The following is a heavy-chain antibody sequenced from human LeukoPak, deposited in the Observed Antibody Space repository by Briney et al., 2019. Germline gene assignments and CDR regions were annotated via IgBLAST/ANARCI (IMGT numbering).Heavy chain of an antibody. CDR2: IRGSDGST. J-gene: IGHJ4*02. CDR3: AKLVGPRYLEWLGIDY. Sequence: GGSPRLSCAASGFSLRSYAMSWVRQAPGKGLEWVSVIRGSDGSTYDADSVKGRFTISRDKSKNTLYLQMNSLRAEDTAVYYCAKLVGPRYLEWLGIDYWGQGTLVTVSS. D-gene: IGHD3-3*01. V-gene: IGHV3-23*01. CDR1: GFSLRSYA.